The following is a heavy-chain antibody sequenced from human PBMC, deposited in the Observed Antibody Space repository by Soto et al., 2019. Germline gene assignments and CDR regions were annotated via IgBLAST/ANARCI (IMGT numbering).Heavy chain of an antibody. CDR1: GFTFRSYV. J-gene: IGHJ1*01. CDR3: ARWGTTGGLDV. CDR2: TSYDGSGK. D-gene: IGHD3-16*01. Sequence: ESVGGVVQPGTSLRLSCVGSGFTFRSYVIHWVRQAPGKGLEWVALTSYDGSGKYYGDSVRGRFTISRDNSRNTVDLQMDSLRLEDTALYYCARWGTTGGLDVWGQGTLVSVSS. V-gene: IGHV3-30*19.